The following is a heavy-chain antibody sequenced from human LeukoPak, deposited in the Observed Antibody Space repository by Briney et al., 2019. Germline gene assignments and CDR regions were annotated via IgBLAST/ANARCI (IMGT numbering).Heavy chain of an antibody. CDR2: INDSGST. J-gene: IGHJ4*02. V-gene: IGHV4-34*01. CDR3: ARGRTGGSLRRSYYFDY. Sequence: SETLSLTCAVYGGCFSGYYWSWIRQPPGKGLEWIGEINDSGSTNYNPSLKSRVTISVDTSKNQFSLKLSSVTAADTAVYYCARGRTGGSLRRSYYFDYWGQGTLVTVSS. D-gene: IGHD2-8*02. CDR1: GGCFSGYY.